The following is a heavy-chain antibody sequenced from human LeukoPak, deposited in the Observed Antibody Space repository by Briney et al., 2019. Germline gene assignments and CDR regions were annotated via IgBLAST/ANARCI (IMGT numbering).Heavy chain of an antibody. J-gene: IGHJ4*02. V-gene: IGHV4-34*01. CDR3: ARDSMITFGGDGFDY. Sequence: SETLSLTCAVYGGSFSGYYWSWIRQPPGKGLEWIGEINHSGSTNYNPSLKSRVTISVDTSKNQFSLKLSSVTAADTAVYYCARDSMITFGGDGFDYWGQGTLVTVSS. CDR1: GGSFSGYY. CDR2: INHSGST. D-gene: IGHD3-16*01.